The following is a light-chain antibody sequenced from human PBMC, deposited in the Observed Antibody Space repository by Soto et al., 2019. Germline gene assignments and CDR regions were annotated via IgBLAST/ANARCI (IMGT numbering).Light chain of an antibody. Sequence: EIVLTQSPSTLSLSPGERATLSCRASQRVSSYLAWYQQKPGQAPRLLIYDASNRATGIPARFSGSGSGTDFTLTISSLEPEDFAVYYCQQRSNWRTFGQGTKVDIK. CDR3: QQRSNWRT. CDR2: DAS. V-gene: IGKV3-11*01. J-gene: IGKJ1*01. CDR1: QRVSSY.